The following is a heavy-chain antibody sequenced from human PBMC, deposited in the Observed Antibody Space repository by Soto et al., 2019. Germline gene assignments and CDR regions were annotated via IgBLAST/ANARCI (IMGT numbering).Heavy chain of an antibody. J-gene: IGHJ4*02. Sequence: GGSLRLSCAAPGFTFSRYSMNWVRQAPGKGLEWVSSISSTTNYIYYADSMKGRFTVSRDNAKNSVYLDMNSLSAEDTAVYYCARESEDLTSNFDYWGQGTLVTVS. CDR2: ISSTTNYI. V-gene: IGHV3-21*01. CDR1: GFTFSRYS. CDR3: ARESEDLTSNFDY.